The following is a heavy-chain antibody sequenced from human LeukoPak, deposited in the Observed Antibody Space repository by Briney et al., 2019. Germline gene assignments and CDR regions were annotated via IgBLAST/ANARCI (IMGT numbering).Heavy chain of an antibody. CDR2: ISGSGGST. J-gene: IGHJ4*02. D-gene: IGHD2-2*01. Sequence: GGSLRLSCAASGFTFSSYAMSWVRQAPGKGLEWVSAISGSGGSTYYADSVKGRFTISRDNSKNTLYLQMNSLRAEDTAVYYCAKEMGYCSSTSCPMGFDYWAREPWSPSPQ. CDR3: AKEMGYCSSTSCPMGFDY. CDR1: GFTFSSYA. V-gene: IGHV3-23*01.